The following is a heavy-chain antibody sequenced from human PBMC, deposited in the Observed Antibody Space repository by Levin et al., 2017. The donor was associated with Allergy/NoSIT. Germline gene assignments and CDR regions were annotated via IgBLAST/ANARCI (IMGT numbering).Heavy chain of an antibody. D-gene: IGHD6-19*01. J-gene: IGHJ5*02. Sequence: GESLKISCKGSGYSFTSYWISWVRQMPGKGLEWMGRIDPSDSYTNYSPSFQGHVTISADKSISTAYLQWSSLKASDTAMYYCARHVSQDSSGWSPNWFDPWGQGTLVTVSS. CDR3: ARHVSQDSSGWSPNWFDP. CDR1: GYSFTSYW. V-gene: IGHV5-10-1*01. CDR2: IDPSDSYT.